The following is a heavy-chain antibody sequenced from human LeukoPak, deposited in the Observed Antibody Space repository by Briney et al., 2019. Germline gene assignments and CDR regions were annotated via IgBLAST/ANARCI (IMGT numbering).Heavy chain of an antibody. Sequence: ASVKVSCKASGYTFTSYYMHWVRQAPGQGLEWMGIINPSGGSTSYAQKFQGRVTMTRDMSTSTVYMELSSLRSEDTAVYYCARGVDLGGYGGNSGYYYYMDVWGKGTTVTVSS. CDR1: GYTFTSYY. CDR2: INPSGGST. D-gene: IGHD4-23*01. CDR3: ARGVDLGGYGGNSGYYYYMDV. V-gene: IGHV1-46*01. J-gene: IGHJ6*03.